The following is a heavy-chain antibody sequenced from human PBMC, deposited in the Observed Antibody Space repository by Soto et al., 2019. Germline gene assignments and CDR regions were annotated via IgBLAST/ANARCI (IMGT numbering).Heavy chain of an antibody. Sequence: EVQLVESGGGLVQPGGSLRLSCAASGFTFSSYSMNWVRQAPGKGLEWVSYISSSSSTIYYADSVKGRFTISRDNAXNXLXXQMNSLRDEDTAVYYCARDSTTTYYYDSSGLLFDYWGQGTLVTVSS. D-gene: IGHD3-22*01. CDR3: ARDSTTTYYYDSSGLLFDY. CDR2: ISSSSSTI. J-gene: IGHJ4*02. V-gene: IGHV3-48*02. CDR1: GFTFSSYS.